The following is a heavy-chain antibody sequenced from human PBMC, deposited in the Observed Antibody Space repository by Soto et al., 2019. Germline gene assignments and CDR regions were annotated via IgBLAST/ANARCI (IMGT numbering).Heavy chain of an antibody. CDR2: IWYDGSKK. CDR3: ARDRDRSGWHKVFDY. D-gene: IGHD6-19*01. CDR1: GFTFSSYG. Sequence: GGSLRLSCAASGFTFSSYGMHWVRQAPGKGLEWVAMIWYDGSKKYYADSVKGRFTISRDNSKNTLYLQMDSLRAEDTAVYYCARDRDRSGWHKVFDYWGQGTLVTVSS. J-gene: IGHJ4*02. V-gene: IGHV3-33*01.